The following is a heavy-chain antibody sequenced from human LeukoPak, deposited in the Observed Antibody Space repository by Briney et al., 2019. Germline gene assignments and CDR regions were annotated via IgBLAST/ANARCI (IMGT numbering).Heavy chain of an antibody. J-gene: IGHJ4*02. CDR2: IWYDGSNK. V-gene: IGHV3-33*01. CDR1: GFTFSSYG. D-gene: IGHD3-3*01. Sequence: GGSLRLSCAASGFTFSSYGMHWVRQAPGKGLEWVAVIWYDGSNKYYADSVKGRFTISRDNSKNTLYLQMNSLRAEDTAVYYCARNRKLRFLEWLLSYWGQGTLVTVSS. CDR3: ARNRKLRFLEWLLSY.